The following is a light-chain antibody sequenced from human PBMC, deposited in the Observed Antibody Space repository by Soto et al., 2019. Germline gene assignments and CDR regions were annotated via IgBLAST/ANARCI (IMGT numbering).Light chain of an antibody. CDR1: QSVTSNY. Sequence: EIVLTQSPGTLSLSPGERATLSCGASQSVTSNYLAWYQQKPGQAPRLLIFGASIRVTGIPDRFIGSGSGTDFTLTISSLQSEDFAVYYCEQYNNWPITFGQGTRLEIK. J-gene: IGKJ5*01. CDR3: EQYNNWPIT. V-gene: IGKV3-20*01. CDR2: GAS.